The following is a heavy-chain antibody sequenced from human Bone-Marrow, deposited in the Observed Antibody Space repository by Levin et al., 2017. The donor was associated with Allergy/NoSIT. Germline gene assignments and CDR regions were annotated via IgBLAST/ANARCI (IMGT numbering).Heavy chain of an antibody. V-gene: IGHV3-23*01. CDR3: ASCLPQADISIFDN. J-gene: IGHJ4*02. CDR2: IRNSDGST. CDR1: GFTFSNHG. Sequence: GGSLRLSCAASGFTFSNHGMAWVRQSPGKGLEWVSSIRNSDGSTYYADSVRGRFTISRDTSTNTLHLEMSSLRAEDTATYYCASCLPQADISIFDNWGQGTLVTVSS. D-gene: IGHD3-16*01.